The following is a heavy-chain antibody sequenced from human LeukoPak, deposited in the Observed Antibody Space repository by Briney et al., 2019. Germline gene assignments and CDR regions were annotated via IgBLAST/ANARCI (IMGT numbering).Heavy chain of an antibody. J-gene: IGHJ3*02. CDR1: GFTFSNYA. D-gene: IGHD6-19*01. Sequence: GGSLRLSCTASGFTFSNYAMSWVRQAPGKGLEWVSTISGSDGSTYYADSVKGRFTISRDNSKNTLYLQMNSLRVEDTAIYYCAKDSSGWYGSYDAFDIWGQGTMVTVSS. CDR3: AKDSSGWYGSYDAFDI. CDR2: ISGSDGST. V-gene: IGHV3-23*01.